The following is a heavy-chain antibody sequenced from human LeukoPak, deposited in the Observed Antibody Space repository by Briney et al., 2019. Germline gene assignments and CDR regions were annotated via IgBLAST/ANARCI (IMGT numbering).Heavy chain of an antibody. CDR1: GGSISSGSYY. Sequence: SETLSLTCTVSGGSISSGSYYWSWIRQPAGKGLEWIGRIYTSGSTNYNPSLKSRVTISVDTSKNQFSLKLSSVTAADTAVYYCARDSGDYSAFDIWGQGTMVTVSS. CDR2: IYTSGST. J-gene: IGHJ3*02. D-gene: IGHD4-11*01. V-gene: IGHV4-61*02. CDR3: ARDSGDYSAFDI.